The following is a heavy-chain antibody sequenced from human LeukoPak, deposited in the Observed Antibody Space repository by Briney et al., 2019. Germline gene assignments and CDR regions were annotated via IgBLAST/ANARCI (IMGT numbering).Heavy chain of an antibody. Sequence: GGSLRLSCTASGFTFSNYAMSWVRQAPGKGLEWVSTISGSDGSTFYADSVKGRFTISRDNSKNTLYLQMNSLRVEDTAIYYCAKGRGYCTGGSCYSDYWGQGTLVTVST. CDR2: ISGSDGST. V-gene: IGHV3-23*01. CDR3: AKGRGYCTGGSCYSDY. CDR1: GFTFSNYA. J-gene: IGHJ4*02. D-gene: IGHD2-15*01.